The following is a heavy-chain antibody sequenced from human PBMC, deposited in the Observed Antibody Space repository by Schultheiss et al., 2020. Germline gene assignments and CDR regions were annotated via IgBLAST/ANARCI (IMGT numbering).Heavy chain of an antibody. J-gene: IGHJ6*04. V-gene: IGHV3-23*01. D-gene: IGHD6-19*01. CDR3: AKDSSVAAYYYLGMDV. CDR2: ISGSGGST. CDR1: GFTFSSYA. Sequence: WGSLRLSCAASGFTFSSYAMSWVRQAPGKGLEWVSAISGSGGSTYYADSVKGRFTISRDNAKNSLYLQMNSLRAEDTALYYCAKDSSVAAYYYLGMDVCGEGATVTVSS.